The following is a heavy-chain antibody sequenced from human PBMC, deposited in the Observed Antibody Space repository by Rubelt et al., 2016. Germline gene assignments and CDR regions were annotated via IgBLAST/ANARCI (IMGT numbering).Heavy chain of an antibody. Sequence: QLQLQESGPGLVKPSETLSLTCTVSGGSISSSGYYWGWIRQPPGKGLEWIGTIYYSGSTYYNPSLKSRVTRSVDTSKNQFSLKLNSVTAADTAVYYCASVYGSGSPLYWFDPWGQGTLVTVSS. V-gene: IGHV4-39*01. D-gene: IGHD3-10*01. CDR1: GGSISSSGYY. CDR3: ASVYGSGSPLYWFDP. J-gene: IGHJ5*02. CDR2: IYYSGST.